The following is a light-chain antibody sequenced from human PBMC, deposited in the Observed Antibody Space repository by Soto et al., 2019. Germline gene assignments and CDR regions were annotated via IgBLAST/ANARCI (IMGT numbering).Light chain of an antibody. CDR2: EVS. V-gene: IGLV2-14*01. CDR3: SSYRSSITYV. J-gene: IGLJ1*01. Sequence: QSVLTQPASVSGSPGQSITISCTGTSSDVGTYNYVSWYQHHPGKAPKLMIYEVSNRPSGVSNRFSGSKSGNTASLTISGLQAEDEADYYCSSYRSSITYVFGTGTKVTVL. CDR1: SSDVGTYNY.